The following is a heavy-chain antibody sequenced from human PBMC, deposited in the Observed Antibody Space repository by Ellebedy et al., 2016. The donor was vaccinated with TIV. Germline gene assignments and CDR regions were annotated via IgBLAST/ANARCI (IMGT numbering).Heavy chain of an antibody. Sequence: MPGGSLRLSCAVHGGYFTGFYWSWIRQSPGKGPEWIGEIYHSGSTDYNPSLKSRVTISVGTSKNQFSLKLTSVTAADTAVYYCARGKLGVRGLDVWGQGTAVTVS. CDR3: ARGKLGVRGLDV. J-gene: IGHJ6*02. D-gene: IGHD3-10*01. CDR2: IYHSGST. V-gene: IGHV4-34*01. CDR1: GGYFTGFY.